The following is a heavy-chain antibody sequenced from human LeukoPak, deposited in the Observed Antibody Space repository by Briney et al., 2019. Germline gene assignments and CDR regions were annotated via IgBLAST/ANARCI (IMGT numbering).Heavy chain of an antibody. Sequence: SETLSLTCAVYGGSFSGYYWSWIRQPPGKGLEWIGEINHSGSTNYNPSLKSRVTISVDTSKNQFSPKLSSVTAADTAVYYCARPGYSSSWYGRYFDYWGQGTLVTVSS. V-gene: IGHV4-34*01. CDR1: GGSFSGYY. D-gene: IGHD6-13*01. J-gene: IGHJ4*02. CDR3: ARPGYSSSWYGRYFDY. CDR2: INHSGST.